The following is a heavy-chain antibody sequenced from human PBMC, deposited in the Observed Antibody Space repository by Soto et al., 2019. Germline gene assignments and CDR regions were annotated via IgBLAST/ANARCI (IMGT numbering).Heavy chain of an antibody. Sequence: EVQLVESGGGLVQPGGSLRLSGVGSGFTYEDSAMHWVRQVSGKGLEWVSGIGWNSGSVGYVDSVKGRFTISRDNAKNSLYLQMNSLRPEDTALYYCAKDRRGYYGSGSLDYWGLGTLVTVSS. D-gene: IGHD3-10*01. CDR1: GFTYEDSA. CDR2: IGWNSGSV. V-gene: IGHV3-9*01. J-gene: IGHJ4*02. CDR3: AKDRRGYYGSGSLDY.